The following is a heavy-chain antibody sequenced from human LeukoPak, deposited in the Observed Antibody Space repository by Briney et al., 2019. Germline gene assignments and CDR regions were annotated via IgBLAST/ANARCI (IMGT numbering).Heavy chain of an antibody. D-gene: IGHD3-22*01. CDR3: ARDDTYYYDSSGYYVRY. V-gene: IGHV1-2*02. CDR1: GYTFTGYY. Sequence: ASVKVSCKASGYTFTGYYMHWVRQAPGQGLEWMGWINPNSGGTNYAQKFQGRVTMTRDTSICTAYMELSRLRSGDTAVYYCARDDTYYYDSSGYYVRYWGQGTLVTVSS. CDR2: INPNSGGT. J-gene: IGHJ4*02.